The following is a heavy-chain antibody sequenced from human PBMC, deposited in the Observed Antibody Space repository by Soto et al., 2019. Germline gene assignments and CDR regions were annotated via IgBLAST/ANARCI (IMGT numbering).Heavy chain of an antibody. J-gene: IGHJ4*02. Sequence: SETLSLTCTVSGGSISSYYWSWIRQPPGKGLEWIGYIYYSGSTNYNPSLKSRVTISVDTSKNQFSLKLSSVTAADTAVYYCARGGPFFDYWGQGTLVTVSS. CDR1: GGSISSYY. CDR3: ARGGPFFDY. V-gene: IGHV4-59*08. CDR2: IYYSGST.